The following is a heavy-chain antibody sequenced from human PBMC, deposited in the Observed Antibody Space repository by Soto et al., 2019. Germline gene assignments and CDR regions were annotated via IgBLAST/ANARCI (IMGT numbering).Heavy chain of an antibody. CDR3: ARDRGSDYDSASGFDNY. Sequence: SETLSLTWTGSGGSIRGGDYYWTWIRQPPGKGLEWIGYIYSRGDTSYNPSVESRVTISRDTSKNQFSLNLSSVTAADTAVYYCARDRGSDYDSASGFDNYWGQGTLVTVS. D-gene: IGHD3-22*01. CDR1: GGSIRGGDYY. J-gene: IGHJ4*02. V-gene: IGHV4-30-4*01. CDR2: IYSRGDT.